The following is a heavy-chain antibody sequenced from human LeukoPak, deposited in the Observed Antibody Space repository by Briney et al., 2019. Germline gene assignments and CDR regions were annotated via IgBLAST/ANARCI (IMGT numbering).Heavy chain of an antibody. CDR3: ASTIDIAAAGLDY. Sequence: ASVKVSCKASGYTFTSYDINWVRQATGQGLEWMGWMNPNSGNTGYAQKFQGRVTITADESTSTAYMELSSLRSEDTAVYYCASTIDIAAAGLDYWGQGTLVTVSS. CDR2: MNPNSGNT. D-gene: IGHD6-13*01. J-gene: IGHJ4*02. CDR1: GYTFTSYD. V-gene: IGHV1-8*01.